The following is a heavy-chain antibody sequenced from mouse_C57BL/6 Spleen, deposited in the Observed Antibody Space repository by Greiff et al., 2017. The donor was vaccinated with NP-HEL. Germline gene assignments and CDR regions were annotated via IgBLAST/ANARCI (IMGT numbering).Heavy chain of an antibody. D-gene: IGHD2-5*01. CDR3: TVPIVTTRYYFDY. J-gene: IGHJ2*01. V-gene: IGHV14-4*01. CDR2: IDPENGDT. CDR1: GFNIKDDY. Sequence: EVQRVESGAELVRPGASVKLSCTASGFNIKDDYMHWVKQRPEQGLEWIGWIDPENGDTEYASKFQGKATITADTSSNTAYLQLSSLTSEDTAVYYCTVPIVTTRYYFDYWGQGTTLTVSS.